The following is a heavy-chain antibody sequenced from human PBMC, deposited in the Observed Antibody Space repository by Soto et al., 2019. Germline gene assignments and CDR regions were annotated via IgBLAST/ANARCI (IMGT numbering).Heavy chain of an antibody. V-gene: IGHV3-30-3*01. D-gene: IGHD4-4*01. CDR3: AKGGVTTLDWFDP. Sequence: GGSLRLSCAASGFTFSNAGMHWVRQAPGKGLEWVAVISYDGSERYYGDSVKGRFTVSRDNSKNTLLLQMNSLRQEDTAVYYCAKGGVTTLDWFDPWGQGTLGTVS. J-gene: IGHJ5*02. CDR2: ISYDGSER. CDR1: GFTFSNAG.